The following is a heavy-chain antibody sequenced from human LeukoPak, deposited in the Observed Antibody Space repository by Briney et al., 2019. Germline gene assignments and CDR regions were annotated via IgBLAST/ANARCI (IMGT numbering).Heavy chain of an antibody. Sequence: SETLSLTCTVSGGPISSYYWSWIRQPPGKGLEWIGYIYTSGSTNYNPSLKSRVTISVDTSKNQFSLKLSSVTAADTAVYYCARLGILFYFDYWGQGTLVTVSS. V-gene: IGHV4-4*09. CDR2: IYTSGST. J-gene: IGHJ4*02. CDR3: ARLGILFYFDY. CDR1: GGPISSYY. D-gene: IGHD2-15*01.